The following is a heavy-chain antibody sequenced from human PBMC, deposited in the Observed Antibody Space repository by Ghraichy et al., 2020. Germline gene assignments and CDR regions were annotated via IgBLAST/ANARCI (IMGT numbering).Heavy chain of an antibody. CDR1: GYSFTTYA. CDR2: INTGNGNT. D-gene: IGHD1-26*01. J-gene: IGHJ4*02. Sequence: ASVKVSCKASGYSFTTYAIHWVRQARGQRPEWMGWINTGNGNTKYSQKLEGRVTVTRDTSANTVYLELSSLTLGDTAIYFCAREDRGTYFKGPYDYWGQGTLVAVTS. CDR3: AREDRGTYFKGPYDY. V-gene: IGHV1-3*04.